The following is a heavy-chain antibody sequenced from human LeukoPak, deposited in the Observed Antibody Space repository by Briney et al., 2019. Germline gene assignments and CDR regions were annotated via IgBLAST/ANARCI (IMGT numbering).Heavy chain of an antibody. CDR3: ARGRLLPYYVDY. Sequence: GGSLRLSCAASGFTFSSYWMHWVRQAPGKGLVWVSRINSDGSSTSYADSVKGRFTISRDNAKNTLYLQMNSLRAEDTAVYYCARGRLLPYYVDYWGQGTLVTVSS. CDR2: INSDGSST. CDR1: GFTFSSYW. D-gene: IGHD2-21*01. V-gene: IGHV3-74*01. J-gene: IGHJ4*02.